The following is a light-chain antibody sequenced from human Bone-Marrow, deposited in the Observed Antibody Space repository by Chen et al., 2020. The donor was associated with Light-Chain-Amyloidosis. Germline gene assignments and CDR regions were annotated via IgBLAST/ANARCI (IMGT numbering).Light chain of an antibody. CDR2: LGS. J-gene: IGKJ4*01. CDR1: QSLLHSNGHTY. V-gene: IGKV2-28*01. CDR3: MQALQTPLT. Sequence: DIVLTQSPLALPVTPGEPASISCRSSQSLLHSNGHTYLDWYLQEPGQSPQVLIYLGSERASGVPDRFSCSGSGTDFTLKISRVEAEDGGVYFCMQALQTPLTFGGGTKVEIK.